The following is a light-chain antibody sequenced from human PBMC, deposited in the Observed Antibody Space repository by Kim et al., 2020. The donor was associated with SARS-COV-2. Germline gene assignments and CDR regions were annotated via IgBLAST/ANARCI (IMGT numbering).Light chain of an antibody. V-gene: IGLV1-44*01. CDR1: SANIGSHT. CDR3: ASWDDSLLWV. Sequence: ELTQPPSASGTPGQRVTISCSGSSANIGSHTVSWYQQLPGMAPRLLIYTDDLRPSGVPDRFSGSKFGTSASLAISGLQSEDEADYYCASWDDSLLWVFGGGTQLTV. J-gene: IGLJ3*02. CDR2: TDD.